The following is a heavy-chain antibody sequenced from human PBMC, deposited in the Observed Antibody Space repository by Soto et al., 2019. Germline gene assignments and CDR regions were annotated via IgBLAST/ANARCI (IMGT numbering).Heavy chain of an antibody. J-gene: IGHJ4*02. D-gene: IGHD3-16*01. Sequence: SQTLSLTCAISGDSVSSNSAAWNWIRQSPSRGLEWLGRTYYRSKWYNDYAVSVKSRITINPDTSKNQFSLQLNSVTPEDTAVYYCARDVIGHDNYETIGYYFDHWGPGTLVTVSS. CDR3: ARDVIGHDNYETIGYYFDH. V-gene: IGHV6-1*01. CDR1: GDSVSSNSAA. CDR2: TYYRSKWYN.